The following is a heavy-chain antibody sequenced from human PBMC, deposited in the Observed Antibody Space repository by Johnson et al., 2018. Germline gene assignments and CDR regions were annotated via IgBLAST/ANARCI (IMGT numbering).Heavy chain of an antibody. J-gene: IGHJ3*02. CDR3: AKDRVGSLNGAFDI. CDR2: IGHNGASP. CDR1: GFTFTTFG. Sequence: QVQLVQSGGGVVQHGRSLRLTCAVSGFTFTTFGMHWVRQAPGKGLEWVSAIGHNGASPYYADSVKGRFTISRDNAKNTLYLEMNNLRAEDTAVYYCAKDRVGSLNGAFDIWGQGTMVTVSS. D-gene: IGHD2-8*01. V-gene: IGHV3-33*03.